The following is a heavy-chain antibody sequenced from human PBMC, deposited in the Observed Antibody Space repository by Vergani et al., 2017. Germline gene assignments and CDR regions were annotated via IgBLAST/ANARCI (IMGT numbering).Heavy chain of an antibody. CDR3: ARDRGAVATGPFDYYGMDV. J-gene: IGHJ6*02. CDR2: IRYDGSSE. V-gene: IGHV3-30*02. D-gene: IGHD6-19*01. Sequence: QVQILQSGGGVVQPGGSLRLSCTLSGFTLNTYGIHWVRQAPGKGLEWVSFIRYDGSSEYYGDSVKGRFTISRDNAKNSLYLQMNSLRAEDTAVYYCARDRGAVATGPFDYYGMDVWGQGTTVTVSS. CDR1: GFTLNTYG.